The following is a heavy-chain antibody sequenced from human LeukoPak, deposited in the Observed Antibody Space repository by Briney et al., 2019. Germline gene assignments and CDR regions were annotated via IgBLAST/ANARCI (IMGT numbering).Heavy chain of an antibody. CDR2: ISSSGSTI. J-gene: IGHJ5*02. CDR1: GFTFSSYG. Sequence: PGRSLRLSCAASGFTFSSYGMHWVRQAPGKGLEWVSYISSSGSTIYYADSVKGRFTISRDNAKNSLYLQMNSLRAEDTAVYYCARAVSGFDPWGQGTLVTVSS. V-gene: IGHV3-48*04. CDR3: ARAVSGFDP.